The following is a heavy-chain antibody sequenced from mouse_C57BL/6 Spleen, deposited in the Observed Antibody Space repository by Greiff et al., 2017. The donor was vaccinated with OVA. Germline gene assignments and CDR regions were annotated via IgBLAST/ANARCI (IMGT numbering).Heavy chain of an antibody. Sequence: QVQLQQSGPELVKPGASVKISCKASGYAFSSSWMNWVKQRPGKGLEWIGRIYPGDGDTNYNGKFKGKATLTADKSSSTAYMQLSSLTSEDSAVYFCARRVTTVYYYAMDYWGQGTSVTVSS. V-gene: IGHV1-82*01. CDR3: ARRVTTVYYYAMDY. CDR2: IYPGDGDT. J-gene: IGHJ4*01. D-gene: IGHD2-13*01. CDR1: GYAFSSSW.